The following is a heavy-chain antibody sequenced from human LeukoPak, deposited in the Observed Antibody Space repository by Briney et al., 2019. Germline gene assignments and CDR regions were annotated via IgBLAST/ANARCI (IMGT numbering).Heavy chain of an antibody. CDR1: GFTFSEYT. Sequence: GGSLRLSCAASGFTFSEYTIHWVRQAPGKGLEWVAVMSNDGSIKKYANSVKGRFTISRDNSKNTLYPQMDSLRAEDTAVYYCAREFTIFGVVIQRYDAFDIWGQGTMVTVSS. V-gene: IGHV3-30-3*01. D-gene: IGHD3-3*01. CDR2: MSNDGSIK. CDR3: AREFTIFGVVIQRYDAFDI. J-gene: IGHJ3*02.